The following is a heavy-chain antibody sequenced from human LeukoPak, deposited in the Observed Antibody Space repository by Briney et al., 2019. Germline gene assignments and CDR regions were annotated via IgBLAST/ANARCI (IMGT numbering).Heavy chain of an antibody. J-gene: IGHJ4*02. CDR2: INHSGSA. CDR3: ASFGLAAGTGDY. Sequence: SGTLSLTCAVYGGSFSGYYWSWIRQPPGKGLEWIGEINHSGSANYNPSLKSRVTISVDTSKNQFSLKLSSVTAADTAVYYCASFGLAAGTGDYWGQGTLVTVSS. CDR1: GGSFSGYY. D-gene: IGHD6-13*01. V-gene: IGHV4-34*01.